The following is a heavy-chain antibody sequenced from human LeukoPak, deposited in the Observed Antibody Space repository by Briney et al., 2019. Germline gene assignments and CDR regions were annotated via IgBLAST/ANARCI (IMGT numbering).Heavy chain of an antibody. CDR2: ISAYNGNT. D-gene: IGHD2-2*01. CDR1: GYTFTSYG. J-gene: IGHJ5*02. CDR3: ARDGVEYCSSTSGFNWFDP. V-gene: IGHV1-18*01. Sequence: ASVKVSCKASGYTFTSYGISWVRQAPGQGLEWMGWISAYNGNTNYAQKLQGRVTMTTDTSTSTAYMELRRLRSDDTAVYFCARDGVEYCSSTSGFNWFDPWGQGNPVTVSS.